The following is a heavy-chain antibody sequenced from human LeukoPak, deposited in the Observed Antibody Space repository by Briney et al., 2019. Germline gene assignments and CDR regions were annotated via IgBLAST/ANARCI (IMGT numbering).Heavy chain of an antibody. CDR1: GFTFSSYW. Sequence: GGSLRLSCAAPGFTFSSYWMHWVRQAPGKGLVWVSRINSDGSSTSYADSVKGRFTISRDNAKNTLYLQMNSLRAEDTAVYYCARDYYYYYGMDVWGQGTTVTVSS. V-gene: IGHV3-74*01. CDR2: INSDGSST. CDR3: ARDYYYYYGMDV. J-gene: IGHJ6*02.